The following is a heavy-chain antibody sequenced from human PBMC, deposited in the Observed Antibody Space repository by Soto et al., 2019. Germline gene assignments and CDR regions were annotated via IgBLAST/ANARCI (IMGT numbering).Heavy chain of an antibody. Sequence: EVQLVESGGGLVKPGGSLRLSCAASGFTFSSYSMNWVRQDPGNGLEWVSSISSSSSYIYYADSVKGRFTSSRDNAKNSLYLQMNSLRSGDTAVYYCARYSSSSHYHYGMDVWGQGTTVTVSS. J-gene: IGHJ6*02. CDR1: GFTFSSYS. CDR2: ISSSSSYI. V-gene: IGHV3-21*01. D-gene: IGHD6-6*01. CDR3: ARYSSSSHYHYGMDV.